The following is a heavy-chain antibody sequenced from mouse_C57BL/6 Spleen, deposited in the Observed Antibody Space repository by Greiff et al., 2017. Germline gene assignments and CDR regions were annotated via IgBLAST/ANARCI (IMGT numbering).Heavy chain of an antibody. Sequence: QVQLQQPGAELVKPGASVKLSCKASGYTFTSYWMHWVKQRPGQGLEWIGMIHPNSGSTNYNENFKSKATLTVDKSSSTAYMQLSSLTSENSAVYYCAGGTTVVEYYFDYWGQGTTLTVSS. V-gene: IGHV1-64*01. CDR1: GYTFTSYW. CDR3: AGGTTVVEYYFDY. J-gene: IGHJ2*01. CDR2: IHPNSGST. D-gene: IGHD1-1*01.